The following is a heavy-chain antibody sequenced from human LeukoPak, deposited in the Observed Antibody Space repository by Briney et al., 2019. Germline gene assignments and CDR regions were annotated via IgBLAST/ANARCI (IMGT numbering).Heavy chain of an antibody. CDR2: IRYDGSNK. Sequence: PGGSLRLSCAASGFTFSSYGMHWVRQAPGKGLEWVAFIRYDGSNKYYADSVKGRFTISRDNSKNTLYLQMNSLRDEDSAVYFCAKDEYGNFAGHWFDPWGQGTLVTVSS. V-gene: IGHV3-30*02. D-gene: IGHD4/OR15-4a*01. CDR3: AKDEYGNFAGHWFDP. J-gene: IGHJ5*02. CDR1: GFTFSSYG.